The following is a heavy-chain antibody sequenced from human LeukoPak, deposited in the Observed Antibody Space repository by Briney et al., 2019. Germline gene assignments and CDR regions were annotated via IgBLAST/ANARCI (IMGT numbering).Heavy chain of an antibody. Sequence: GGSLRLSCAASGFTFSSYSMNWVRQAPGKGLEWVSSISSSSSYIYYADSVKGRFTISRDNAKNSLYLQMNSLRAEDTAVYYCARDHHYYDSSGQYYFDYWGQGTLVTVSS. CDR3: ARDHHYYDSSGQYYFDY. D-gene: IGHD3-22*01. J-gene: IGHJ4*02. CDR2: ISSSSSYI. CDR1: GFTFSSYS. V-gene: IGHV3-21*01.